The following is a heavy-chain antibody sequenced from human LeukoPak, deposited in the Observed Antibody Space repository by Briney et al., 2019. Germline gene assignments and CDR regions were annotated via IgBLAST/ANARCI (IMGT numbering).Heavy chain of an antibody. CDR2: IWYDGSNK. Sequence: GGSLRLSCAASGFTFSSYGMHWVRQAPGKGLEWVADIWYDGSNKYYADSVKGRFTVSRDNSKNTLYLQMNSLRAEDTAVYYCAKDSGGAFDIWGQGTMVTVSS. CDR3: AKDSGGAFDI. CDR1: GFTFSSYG. D-gene: IGHD2-15*01. V-gene: IGHV3-33*06. J-gene: IGHJ3*02.